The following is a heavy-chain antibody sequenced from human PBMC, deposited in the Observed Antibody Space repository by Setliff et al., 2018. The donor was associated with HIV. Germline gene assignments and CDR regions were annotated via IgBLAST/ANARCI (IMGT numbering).Heavy chain of an antibody. D-gene: IGHD3-22*01. V-gene: IGHV4-31*11. Sequence: NPSETLSLTCAVSGGSINSGGYYWTWIRQHPGMGLEWIGYIHYRGSTYYNPSLKSRVTISVDTSKNQFSLKLSSVTAADTAVYYCARRGDSSSYLYAFEIWGQGTMVT. CDR3: ARRGDSSSYLYAFEI. CDR1: GGSINSGGYY. J-gene: IGHJ3*02. CDR2: IHYRGST.